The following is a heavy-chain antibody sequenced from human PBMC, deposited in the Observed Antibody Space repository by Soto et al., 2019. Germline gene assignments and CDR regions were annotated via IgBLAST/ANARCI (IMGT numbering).Heavy chain of an antibody. V-gene: IGHV4-34*01. CDR2: INRSGST. CDR3: ARGDIRSGYDSP. D-gene: IGHD5-12*01. Sequence: ETLSLTCAVYGGSFSGYYWSWIRQPPGKGLEWIGEINRSGSTHYNSSLKSRVTISADTSKNQFSLKLTSVTAADTAVYYCARGDIRSGYDSPWGQGTLVTVSS. J-gene: IGHJ5*02. CDR1: GGSFSGYY.